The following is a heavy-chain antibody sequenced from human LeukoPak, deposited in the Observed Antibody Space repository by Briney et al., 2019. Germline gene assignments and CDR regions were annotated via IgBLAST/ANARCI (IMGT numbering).Heavy chain of an antibody. CDR3: ARFYGDYAQAFDI. CDR1: GFTVSSNY. V-gene: IGHV3-53*01. Sequence: GALRLSCAASGFTVSSNYMSWVRQAPGKGLEWVSDIYSGGSTYYADSVKGRFTISRDNSKNTLYLQMNSLRAEDTAVYYCARFYGDYAQAFDIWGQGTMVTVSS. CDR2: IYSGGST. J-gene: IGHJ3*02. D-gene: IGHD4-17*01.